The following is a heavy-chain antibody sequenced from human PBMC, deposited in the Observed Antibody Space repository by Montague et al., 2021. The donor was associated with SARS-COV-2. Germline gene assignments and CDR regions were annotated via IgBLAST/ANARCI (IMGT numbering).Heavy chain of an antibody. CDR2: IGDSSRTI. CDR1: GFIFEMHG. J-gene: IGHJ6*02. CDR3: ARDRLTLLRGVQFANSYYGLDV. D-gene: IGHD3-10*01. V-gene: IGHV3-48*04. Sequence: SLRLSCAASGFIFEMHGMHLARQAPGKGLEWLSYIGDSSRTIKSXDSVKGRFSISRDNSQNSVYLQMNSLSAEDTAVYYCARDRLTLLRGVQFANSYYGLDVGGQGTTVTVSS.